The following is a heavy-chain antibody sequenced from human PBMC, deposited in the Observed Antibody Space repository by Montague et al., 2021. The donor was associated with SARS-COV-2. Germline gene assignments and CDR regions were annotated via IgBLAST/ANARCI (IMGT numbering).Heavy chain of an antibody. Sequence: SLRLSCAASGFAFSSFAMYWVRHAPGKGLEWVSTLFYSGHNTYYIPSLKGRFIISRDNSKNTLFLHMNSLRAADTAVYYCAKNPTVSGMPATIAWYFGLWGRGVPVT. D-gene: IGHD4-17*01. J-gene: IGHJ2*01. CDR2: LFYSGHNT. CDR1: GFAFSSFA. CDR3: AKNPTVSGMPATIAWYFGL. V-gene: IGHV3-23*05.